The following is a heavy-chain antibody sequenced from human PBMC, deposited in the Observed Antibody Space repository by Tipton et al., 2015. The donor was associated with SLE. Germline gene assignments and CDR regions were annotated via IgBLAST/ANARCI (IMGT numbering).Heavy chain of an antibody. CDR1: GGSISSSNW. Sequence: TLSLTCAVSGGSISSSNWWSWVRQPPGKGLEWIGEIYHSGSTNSNPSLKSRVTISVDKSKNQFSLKLSSVTAADTALYYCARVWRQLANYFDYWGQGTLVTVSS. V-gene: IGHV4-4*02. CDR2: IYHSGST. J-gene: IGHJ4*02. D-gene: IGHD6-6*01. CDR3: ARVWRQLANYFDY.